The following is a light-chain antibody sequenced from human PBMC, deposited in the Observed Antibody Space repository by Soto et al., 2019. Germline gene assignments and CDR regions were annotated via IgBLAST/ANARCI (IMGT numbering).Light chain of an antibody. CDR2: GAS. Sequence: EIVLTQSPGTLSLSPGGRATLSCSASRSVSSSFLAWYQQKPGQAPRLLIYGASSRATGIPDRFSGSASGTDCTLTISRLEPEDFAVYYCHQYGSSPPLTFGGGNKVEIK. J-gene: IGKJ4*01. V-gene: IGKV3-20*01. CDR1: RSVSSSF. CDR3: HQYGSSPPLT.